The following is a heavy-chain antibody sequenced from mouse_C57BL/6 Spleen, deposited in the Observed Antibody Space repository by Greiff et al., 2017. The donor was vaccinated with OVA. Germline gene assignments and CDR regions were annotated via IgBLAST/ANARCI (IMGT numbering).Heavy chain of an antibody. CDR1: GYTFTDYY. CDR3: ARHGSSEYFDV. V-gene: IGHV1-76*01. CDR2: IYPGSGNT. Sequence: VQLQQSGAELVRPGASVKLSCKASGYTFTDYYINWVKQRPGQGLEWIARIYPGSGNTYYNEKFKGKATLTAEKSSSTAYMQLSSLTSEDSAVYFCARHGSSEYFDVWGTGTTVTVSS. D-gene: IGHD1-1*01. J-gene: IGHJ1*03.